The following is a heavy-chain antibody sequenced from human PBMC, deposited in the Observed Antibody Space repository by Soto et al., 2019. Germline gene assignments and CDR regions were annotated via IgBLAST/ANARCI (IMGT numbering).Heavy chain of an antibody. CDR1: GYSFTSYW. V-gene: IGHV5-51*01. D-gene: IGHD5-12*01. J-gene: IGHJ6*02. Sequence: GESLKISCKGSGYSFTSYWIGWVRQMPGKGLEWMGIIYPGDSDTRYSPSFQGQVTISADKSISTAYLQWSSLKASDTAMYYCARQGDGYNYYYYYGMDVWGQGTTVTAP. CDR3: ARQGDGYNYYYYYGMDV. CDR2: IYPGDSDT.